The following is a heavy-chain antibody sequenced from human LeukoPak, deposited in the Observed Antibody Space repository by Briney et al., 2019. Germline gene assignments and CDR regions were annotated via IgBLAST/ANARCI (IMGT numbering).Heavy chain of an antibody. Sequence: PGGSLRLSCAASGFTFSSYSMNWVRQAPGKGLEWVAVISYDGSNKYYADSVKGRFTISRDNSKNTLYLQMNSLRAEDTAVYYCAKDRTRQQGFDYWGQGTLVTVSS. CDR3: AKDRTRQQGFDY. CDR2: ISYDGSNK. CDR1: GFTFSSYS. D-gene: IGHD6-13*01. V-gene: IGHV3-30*18. J-gene: IGHJ4*02.